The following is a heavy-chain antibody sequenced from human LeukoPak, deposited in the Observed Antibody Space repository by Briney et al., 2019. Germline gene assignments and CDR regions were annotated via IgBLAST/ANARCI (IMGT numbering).Heavy chain of an antibody. J-gene: IGHJ5*02. CDR2: ISSSSSYT. V-gene: IGHV3-11*06. CDR1: GFTFSDYY. Sequence: PGGSLRLSCAASGFTFSDYYMSWIRQAPGKGLEWVSYISSSSSYTNYADSVKGRFTISRDNAKNLLYLQMSSLRAEDTAVYYCARVYSSGWYGGDWFDPWGQGTLVTVSS. CDR3: ARVYSSGWYGGDWFDP. D-gene: IGHD6-19*01.